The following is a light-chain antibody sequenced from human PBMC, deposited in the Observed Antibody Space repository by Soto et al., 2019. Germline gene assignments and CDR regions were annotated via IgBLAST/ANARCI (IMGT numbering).Light chain of an antibody. V-gene: IGLV4-69*01. Sequence: QPVLTQSPSASASLGASVKLTCTLSSGYSTYAIAWHQQQSEKGPRFLMKINYDGTHSKGDGFFDRFSGSSSVAERHLTISVLQSEDEADYYRQSLGTGILVFGGGTKLTVL. CDR2: INYDGTH. J-gene: IGLJ3*02. CDR1: SGYSTYA. CDR3: QSLGTGILV.